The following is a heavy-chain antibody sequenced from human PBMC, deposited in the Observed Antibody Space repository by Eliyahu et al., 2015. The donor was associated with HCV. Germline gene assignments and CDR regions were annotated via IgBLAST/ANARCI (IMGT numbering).Heavy chain of an antibody. J-gene: IGHJ4*02. CDR1: GFTVSSNY. D-gene: IGHD5-18*01. Sequence: EVQLXESGGGLIQPGGSLXLSCAASGFTVSSNYMSWVRQAPGKGLEWVSVIYSGGSTYYADSVKGXFTISRXNSKNTLYLQMNSLRAEDTAVYYCARVRGYSYADGYFDYWGQGTXVTVSS. CDR2: IYSGGST. V-gene: IGHV3-53*01. CDR3: ARVRGYSYADGYFDY.